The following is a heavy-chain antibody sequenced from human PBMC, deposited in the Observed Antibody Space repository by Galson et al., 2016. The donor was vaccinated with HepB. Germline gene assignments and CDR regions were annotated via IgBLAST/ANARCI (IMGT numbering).Heavy chain of an antibody. J-gene: IGHJ6*02. Sequence: SLRLSCAASGFTFSDYYMTWIRQTPGKGLEWIAYISGRGTDVYYGDSVEGRFTISRDNADNSLHLQLNSLRVEDTGAYYCANLSWTDGHSYYGVDVWGQGTTVTVSS. D-gene: IGHD3/OR15-3a*01. CDR2: ISGRGTDV. CDR3: ANLSWTDGHSYYGVDV. V-gene: IGHV3-11*01. CDR1: GFTFSDYY.